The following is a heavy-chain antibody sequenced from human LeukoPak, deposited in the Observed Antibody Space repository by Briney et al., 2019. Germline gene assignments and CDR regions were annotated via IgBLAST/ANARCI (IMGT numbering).Heavy chain of an antibody. V-gene: IGHV3-21*01. J-gene: IGHJ6*03. Sequence: GGSLRLSCAASGFSLSIYDMVWVRQAPGKGLEWIASTGLSSSYIGYADSVKGRFTISRDNAKNTVYLQMSSLRAEDTAVYYCARGGYGHNMDVWGEGTTVTVSS. CDR1: GFSLSIYD. CDR3: ARGGYGHNMDV. CDR2: TGLSSSYI. D-gene: IGHD3-10*01.